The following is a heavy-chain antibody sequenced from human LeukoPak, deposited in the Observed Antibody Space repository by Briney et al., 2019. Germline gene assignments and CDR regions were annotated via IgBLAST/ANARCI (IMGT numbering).Heavy chain of an antibody. Sequence: SETLSLTCTVSGGSISSYYWSWIRQPPGKGLEWIGYIYYSGSTNYNPSLKSQVTISVDTSKNQFSLKLSSVTAADTAVYYCTQGAGWLIDYWGQGILVSVSS. D-gene: IGHD3-16*01. CDR1: GGSISSYY. CDR2: IYYSGST. J-gene: IGHJ4*02. V-gene: IGHV4-59*01. CDR3: TQGAGWLIDY.